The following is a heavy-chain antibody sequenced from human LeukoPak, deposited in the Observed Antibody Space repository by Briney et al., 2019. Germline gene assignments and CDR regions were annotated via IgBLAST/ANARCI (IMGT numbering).Heavy chain of an antibody. Sequence: GSLRLSCAASGFTVSNAWMSWVRQAPGKGLEWVGRIKSKTDGETTDYAAPVKGRFTISRDDSKNTLYLQMNSLKTEDTAVYYCTTPLTYGLYYFDYWGQGTLVTISS. J-gene: IGHJ4*02. D-gene: IGHD3-10*01. CDR1: GFTVSNAW. V-gene: IGHV3-15*01. CDR3: TTPLTYGLYYFDY. CDR2: IKSKTDGETT.